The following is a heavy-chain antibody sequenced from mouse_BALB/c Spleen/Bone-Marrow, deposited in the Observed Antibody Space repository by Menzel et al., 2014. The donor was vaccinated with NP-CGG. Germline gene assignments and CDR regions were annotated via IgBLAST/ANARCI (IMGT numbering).Heavy chain of an antibody. CDR2: INPHSSTI. Sequence: EVMLVESGGGLVQPGGSLKLSCATSGFDFSRYWMSWVRQAPGKGLEWIGEINPHSSTINYTPSLKDKFIISRDNAKNTLYLQMSKVRSEDTALYYCARQGYFGRSDYWGQSTTLTVSS. J-gene: IGHJ2*01. CDR3: ARQGYFGRSDY. CDR1: GFDFSRYW. V-gene: IGHV4-1*02. D-gene: IGHD1-1*01.